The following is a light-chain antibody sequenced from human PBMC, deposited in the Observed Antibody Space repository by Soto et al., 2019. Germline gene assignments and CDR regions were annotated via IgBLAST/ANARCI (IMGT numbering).Light chain of an antibody. CDR1: NIGSKS. J-gene: IGLJ2*01. V-gene: IGLV3-21*02. Sequence: SYELTQPPSVSVAPGQTARITCGGNNIGSKSVHWDQQKPGQAPVLVAYDDSDRPSGIPERFSGSNSGNTATLTISRVEAGDEADYYCQVWDSSSDHVVFGGGTKLTVL. CDR3: QVWDSSSDHVV. CDR2: DDS.